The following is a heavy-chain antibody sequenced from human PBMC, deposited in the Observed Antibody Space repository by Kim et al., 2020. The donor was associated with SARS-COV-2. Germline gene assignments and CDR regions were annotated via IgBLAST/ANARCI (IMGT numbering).Heavy chain of an antibody. CDR3: AKAPNTVATGGDC. V-gene: IGHV3-23*01. Sequence: YADSVEGRFTISRDNSKNTLYLQMNSLRAEDTALYYCAKAPNTVATGGDCWGQGTLVTVSS. J-gene: IGHJ4*02. D-gene: IGHD5-12*01.